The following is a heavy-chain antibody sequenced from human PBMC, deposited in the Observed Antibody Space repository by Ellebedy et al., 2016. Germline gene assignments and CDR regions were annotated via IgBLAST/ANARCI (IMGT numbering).Heavy chain of an antibody. V-gene: IGHV4-59*01. D-gene: IGHD6-13*01. CDR1: GGSISSYY. J-gene: IGHJ4*02. Sequence: SETLSLTCTVSGGSISSYYWSWIRQPPGKGLEWIGYIYYSGTTNYNPSLKSRITISVDTSKNQFSLKLSSVTAADTAVYYCARGSSSWFSPLPFFDYWGQGTLITVSS. CDR2: IYYSGTT. CDR3: ARGSSSWFSPLPFFDY.